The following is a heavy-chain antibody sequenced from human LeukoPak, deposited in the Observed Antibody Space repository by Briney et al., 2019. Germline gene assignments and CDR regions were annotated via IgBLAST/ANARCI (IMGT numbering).Heavy chain of an antibody. Sequence: GGSLRLSCAASGFTVRSNYMSWVRQAPGKGLEWVSIIYNDGGTYYADSVKGRFTISRDNSKNTLFLQMNSLRAEDTAVYYCVRDGVGAPPFDYWGQGTLVTVSS. J-gene: IGHJ4*02. CDR2: IYNDGGT. CDR1: GFTVRSNY. CDR3: VRDGVGAPPFDY. D-gene: IGHD1-26*01. V-gene: IGHV3-66*01.